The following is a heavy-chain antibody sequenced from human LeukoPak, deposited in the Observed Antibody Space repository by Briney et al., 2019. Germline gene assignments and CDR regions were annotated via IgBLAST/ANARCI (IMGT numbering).Heavy chain of an antibody. Sequence: PGGSLRLSCAASGFTFTTYWMGWVRQAPGKGPEWVANINQVGSSKYFVDSVKGRFTISRDNSKNTLYLQMNSLRVEDTAVYYCAKPAYAGYYYYMDVWGKGTTVTVSS. CDR2: INQVGSSK. D-gene: IGHD3-16*01. J-gene: IGHJ6*03. CDR1: GFTFTTYW. CDR3: AKPAYAGYYYYMDV. V-gene: IGHV3-7*01.